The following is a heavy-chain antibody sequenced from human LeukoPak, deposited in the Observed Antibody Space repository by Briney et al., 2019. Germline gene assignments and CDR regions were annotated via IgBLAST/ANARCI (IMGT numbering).Heavy chain of an antibody. J-gene: IGHJ5*02. D-gene: IGHD6-13*01. CDR2: ISGSGGST. V-gene: IGHV3-23*01. Sequence: PGGSLRLSCAASGFTFSTYSMNWVRQAPGKGLEWVSAISGSGGSTYYADSVKGRFTISRDNSKNTPYLQMNSLRAKDTAVYYCAKDPGIAAAGTGSWGQGTLVTVSS. CDR3: AKDPGIAAAGTGS. CDR1: GFTFSTYS.